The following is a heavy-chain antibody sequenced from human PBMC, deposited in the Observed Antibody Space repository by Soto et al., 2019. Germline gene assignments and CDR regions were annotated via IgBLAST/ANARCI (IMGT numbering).Heavy chain of an antibody. CDR2: IHYTGTT. Sequence: SETLSLTCTVSGGSISHYYWSWIRQPPGKGLEWIGDIHYTGTTIYNPSLKSRVTISVDTSKNQFSLKLSSVTAADTAVYFCARIVLTGDSYFDYWGQGSLVTVSS. CDR3: ARIVLTGDSYFDY. V-gene: IGHV4-59*08. J-gene: IGHJ4*02. CDR1: GGSISHYY. D-gene: IGHD4-17*01.